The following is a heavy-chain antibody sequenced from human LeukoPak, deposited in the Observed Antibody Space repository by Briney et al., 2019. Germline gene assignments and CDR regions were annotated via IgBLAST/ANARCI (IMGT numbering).Heavy chain of an antibody. CDR2: IYWDDYK. V-gene: IGHV2-5*02. Sequence: SAPTLLHPTPPLTLNFIFSGFSLRTIGGGGGGIREPPGKGPEWLALIYWDDYKRYSPSLRSKLTITNHTSKNQVVLTMTNLDPVDTATYYCAHTHSIAVAFDYWGRGTLVTVSS. CDR3: AHTHSIAVAFDY. J-gene: IGHJ4*02. CDR1: GFSLRTIGGG. D-gene: IGHD6-19*01.